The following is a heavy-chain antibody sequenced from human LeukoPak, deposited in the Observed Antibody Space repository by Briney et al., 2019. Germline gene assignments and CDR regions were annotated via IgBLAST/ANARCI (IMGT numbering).Heavy chain of an antibody. D-gene: IGHD6-19*01. CDR2: ISSSSSYI. V-gene: IGHV3-21*01. Sequence: GGSLRLSCAASGFTFSSYSMNWVRQAPGKGLEWVSSISSSSSYIYYADSVKGRFTISRDNAKNSLYLQMNSLRAEDTAVYYCASTPLVAVAGIAEYFQHWGQGTLVTVSS. CDR1: GFTFSSYS. J-gene: IGHJ1*01. CDR3: ASTPLVAVAGIAEYFQH.